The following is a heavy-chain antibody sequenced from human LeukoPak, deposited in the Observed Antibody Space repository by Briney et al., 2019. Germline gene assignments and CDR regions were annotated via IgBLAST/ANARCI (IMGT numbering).Heavy chain of an antibody. CDR1: GFVFTDYR. V-gene: IGHV3-48*02. CDR3: ARGLLMVAIDY. CDR2: IGISGRTI. J-gene: IGHJ4*02. Sequence: RTGGSLRLSCSAYGFVFTDYRMNWVRQAPGKGLEWVSYIGISGRTIFYSDSVKGRFTISRDNAKNSLYLQMNSLRDEDTAVYYCARGLLMVAIDYWGQGTLVTVSS. D-gene: IGHD2-8*01.